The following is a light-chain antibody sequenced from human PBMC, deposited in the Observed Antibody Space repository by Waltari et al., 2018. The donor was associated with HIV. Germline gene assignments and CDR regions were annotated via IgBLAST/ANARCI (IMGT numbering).Light chain of an antibody. CDR2: DVS. CDR1: SSDVGGYNY. Sequence: QSALTQPASVSGSPGQSITISCTGTSSDVGGYNYVSWYQQHPGKAPKRMIYDVSKRPSWISNRFSGSKSCNTASLTISELQAEDEADYYCSSYTSTYVFGTGTKVTVL. J-gene: IGLJ1*01. CDR3: SSYTSTYV. V-gene: IGLV2-14*01.